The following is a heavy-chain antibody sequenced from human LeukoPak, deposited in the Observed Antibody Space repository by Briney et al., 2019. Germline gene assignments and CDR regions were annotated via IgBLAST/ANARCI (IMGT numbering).Heavy chain of an antibody. CDR2: IYCSGST. D-gene: IGHD2-21*02. CDR1: GGSISSSSYY. CDR3: ARVTKNFDY. V-gene: IGHV4-39*01. J-gene: IGHJ4*02. Sequence: SETLSLTCTVSGGSISSSSYYWGWIRQPPGKGLEWIGSIYCSGSTYYNPSLKSRVTISVDTSKNQFSLKLSSVTAADTAVYYCARVTKNFDYWGQGTLVTVSS.